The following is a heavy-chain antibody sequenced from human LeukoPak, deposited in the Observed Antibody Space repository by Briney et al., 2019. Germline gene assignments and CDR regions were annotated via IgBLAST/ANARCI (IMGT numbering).Heavy chain of an antibody. CDR1: GYTFTSYG. Sequence: GASVKVSCKASGYTFTSYGISWVRQAPGQGLEWMGWISAYNGNTNYAQKLQGRVTMTTDTSASTAYMELRSLRSEHMAVYYCVRGLASGYGSGSYSDYWGQGTLVTVSS. CDR3: VRGLASGYGSGSYSDY. CDR2: ISAYNGNT. V-gene: IGHV1-18*03. D-gene: IGHD3-10*01. J-gene: IGHJ4*02.